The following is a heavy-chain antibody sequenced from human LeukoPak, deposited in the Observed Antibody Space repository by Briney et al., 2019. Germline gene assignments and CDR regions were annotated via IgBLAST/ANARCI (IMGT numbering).Heavy chain of an antibody. J-gene: IGHJ6*03. CDR3: ARVVGLTGYSSSWYSGYYYYMDV. Sequence: SVTVSCKASGGTFSSYAISWVRQAPGQGLEWMGGIIPIFGTTNYAQKFQDRVTITADKSTSTAYMELSSLRSEDTAVYYCARVVGLTGYSSSWYSGYYYYMDVRGKGTTVTVSS. D-gene: IGHD6-13*01. CDR1: GGTFSSYA. V-gene: IGHV1-69*06. CDR2: IIPIFGTT.